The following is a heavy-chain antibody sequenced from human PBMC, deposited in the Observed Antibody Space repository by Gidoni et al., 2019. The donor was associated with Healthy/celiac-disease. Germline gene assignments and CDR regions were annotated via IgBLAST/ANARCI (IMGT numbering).Heavy chain of an antibody. J-gene: IGHJ4*02. D-gene: IGHD3-3*01. Sequence: EVQLVESGGGLVKPGGYLSLSCAASGFTFSNARMSWVRQAPGKGLEWVGRIKSKTDGGTTDYAAPVKGRFTISRDDSKNTLYLQMNSLKTEDTAVYYCTTDRPYYDFWSGYYIDYWGQGTLVTVSS. V-gene: IGHV3-15*01. CDR1: GFTFSNAR. CDR2: IKSKTDGGTT. CDR3: TTDRPYYDFWSGYYIDY.